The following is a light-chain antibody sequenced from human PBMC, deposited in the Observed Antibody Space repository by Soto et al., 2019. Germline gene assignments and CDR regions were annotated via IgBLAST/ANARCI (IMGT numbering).Light chain of an antibody. Sequence: DIVMTQSPSTLSVSPGERATISCRASQSVSSNLAWYQQKPGQAPRLLIYGASTRATGIPARFSGSGSGTEFTPTISSFQSEDVAVYYYQQYYNRSPVTFGEGTKVEIK. CDR2: GAS. CDR3: QQYYNRSPVT. J-gene: IGKJ4*01. CDR1: QSVSSN. V-gene: IGKV3-15*01.